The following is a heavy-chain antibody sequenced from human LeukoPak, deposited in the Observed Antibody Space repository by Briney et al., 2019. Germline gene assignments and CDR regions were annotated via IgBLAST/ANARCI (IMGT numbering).Heavy chain of an antibody. V-gene: IGHV3-30-3*01. CDR1: GFTFSSYA. CDR2: ISYDGSNK. CDR3: ARDGVAALTVTTSHYGMDV. J-gene: IGHJ6*02. D-gene: IGHD4-17*01. Sequence: PGGSLRLSCAASGFTFSSYAMHWVRQAPGKGLEWVAVISYDGSNKYYADSVKGRFTISRDNSKNTLYLQMNSLRAEDTAVYYCARDGVAALTVTTSHYGMDVWGQGTTVTVSS.